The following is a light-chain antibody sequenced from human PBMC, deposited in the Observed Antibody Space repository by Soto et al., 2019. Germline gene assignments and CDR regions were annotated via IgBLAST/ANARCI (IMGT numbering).Light chain of an antibody. V-gene: IGLV3-21*02. J-gene: IGLJ1*01. CDR1: NIGSKS. Sequence: SYELTQPPSESVAPGQTARITCGGNNIGSKSVHWYQQKPGQAPVLVVDDDSDRPSGIPERFSGSDSGNTATLTISRVEVGDVAVYFCHVWDSSSAHVFGTGTKVTVL. CDR2: DDS. CDR3: HVWDSSSAHV.